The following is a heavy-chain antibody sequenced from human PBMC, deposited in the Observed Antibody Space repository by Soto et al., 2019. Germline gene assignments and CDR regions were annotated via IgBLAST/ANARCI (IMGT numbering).Heavy chain of an antibody. V-gene: IGHV1-18*01. J-gene: IGHJ6*02. CDR1: GYIFVNYG. Sequence: QVQLVQSGDEVKKPGASVKVSCKASGYIFVNYGIAWVRQAPGQGLEWMGWISPYTGNTHSATQVQGRLTMTTDTXXSTAYMDLGSLTSDDTAVYYCVMVDNYVTPTPQDVGGQGTTVTVSS. CDR2: ISPYTGNT. D-gene: IGHD3-16*01. CDR3: VMVDNYVTPTPQDV.